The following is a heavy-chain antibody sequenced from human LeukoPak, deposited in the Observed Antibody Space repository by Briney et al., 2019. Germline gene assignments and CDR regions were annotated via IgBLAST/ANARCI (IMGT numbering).Heavy chain of an antibody. D-gene: IGHD4-23*01. J-gene: IGHJ4*02. CDR3: AKDGGGLRPVDEYSDY. CDR1: GFTFSSYG. CDR2: IRYDGNNK. Sequence: GGSLRLSCAASGFTFSSYGMHWVRRAPGKGLEWVAFIRYDGNNKYYADSVKGRFTISRDNSKNTLYLQMNSLRAEDTAVYYCAKDGGGLRPVDEYSDYWGQGTLVTVSS. V-gene: IGHV3-30*02.